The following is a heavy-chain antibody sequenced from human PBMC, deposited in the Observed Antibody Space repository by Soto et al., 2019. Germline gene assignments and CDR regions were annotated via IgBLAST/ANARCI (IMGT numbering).Heavy chain of an antibody. Sequence: QVHLVQSGAEVKKPGASVKVSCQGSGYAFTTYGITWVRQAPGQGLEWMGWISAHNGNTNYAQKHQGRVTVTRDTSTSTAYMELRSLRYDDTAVYYGARGRYGDYWGQGALVTVSS. CDR2: ISAHNGNT. CDR3: ARGRYGDY. CDR1: GYAFTTYG. D-gene: IGHD1-1*01. V-gene: IGHV1-18*01. J-gene: IGHJ4*02.